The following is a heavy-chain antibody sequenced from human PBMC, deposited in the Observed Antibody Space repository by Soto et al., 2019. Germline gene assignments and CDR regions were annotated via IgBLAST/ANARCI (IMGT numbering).Heavy chain of an antibody. D-gene: IGHD6-6*01. CDR1: GGSFSGYY. CDR2: IKHSGST. Sequence: QVQLPQWGAGLLKPSEALSLTCAVYGGSFSGYYWSWIRQPPGTGLEWNGEIKHSGSTNYNPSLKSRVTISVGTSKNQSTLKLSSGSAADTAVYYCARGRARGSSSHSDYWGQGTLVTVSS. J-gene: IGHJ4*02. V-gene: IGHV4-34*01. CDR3: ARGRARGSSSHSDY.